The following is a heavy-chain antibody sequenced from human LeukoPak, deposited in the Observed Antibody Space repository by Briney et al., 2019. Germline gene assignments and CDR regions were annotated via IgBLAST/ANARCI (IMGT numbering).Heavy chain of an antibody. CDR3: ARTKQQLVPSLNYYGMDV. D-gene: IGHD6-13*01. J-gene: IGHJ6*02. CDR1: GGSISSSTYY. Sequence: SETLSLTCTVSGGSISSSTYYWGWIRQPPGKGLEWIGSIYYSGSTYYNPSLKSRVTISVDTSKNQFSLKLSSVTAADTAVYYCARTKQQLVPSLNYYGMDVWGQGTTVTVSS. V-gene: IGHV4-39*01. CDR2: IYYSGST.